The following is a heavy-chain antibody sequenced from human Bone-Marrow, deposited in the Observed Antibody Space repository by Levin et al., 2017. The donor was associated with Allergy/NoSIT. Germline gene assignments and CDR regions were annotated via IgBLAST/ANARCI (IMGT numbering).Heavy chain of an antibody. Sequence: SCAASGFTFSDHYMDWVRQAPGKGLEWVGRSRNKANSYTTEYAASVKGRFTISRDDSKDSLYLQMNSLQTEDTAVYYCTRDLYCSSTSCYNYWGQGTLVTVSS. D-gene: IGHD2-2*02. J-gene: IGHJ4*02. CDR1: GFTFSDHY. CDR2: SRNKANSYTT. V-gene: IGHV3-72*01. CDR3: TRDLYCSSTSCYNY.